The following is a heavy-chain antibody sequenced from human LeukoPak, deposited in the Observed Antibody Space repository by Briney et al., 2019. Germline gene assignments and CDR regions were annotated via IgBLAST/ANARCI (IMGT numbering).Heavy chain of an antibody. CDR1: GGSISSYY. D-gene: IGHD5-18*01. Sequence: SETLSLTCTVSGGSISSYYWSWIRQPPGKGLEWIGEINHSGSTNYNPSLKSRVTISVDTSKNQFSLKLSSVTAADTAVYYCARGYSYGFRYWGQGTLVTVSS. CDR2: INHSGST. J-gene: IGHJ4*02. V-gene: IGHV4-34*01. CDR3: ARGYSYGFRY.